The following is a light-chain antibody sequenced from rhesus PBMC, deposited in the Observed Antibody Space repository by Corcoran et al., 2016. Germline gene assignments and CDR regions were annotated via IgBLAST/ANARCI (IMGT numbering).Light chain of an antibody. CDR2: KAS. CDR1: ETICSW. Sequence: DIQMTQSPSSLSASVGDTVTITRRAIETICSWLAWYQQKPGKAPNLLMDKASSLQSGVPSRFSGSGSGTDFTLTISSLQSEDFATYYCQQYSSRPYYFGQGTKVEMK. V-gene: IGKV1-22*01. J-gene: IGKJ2*01. CDR3: QQYSSRPYY.